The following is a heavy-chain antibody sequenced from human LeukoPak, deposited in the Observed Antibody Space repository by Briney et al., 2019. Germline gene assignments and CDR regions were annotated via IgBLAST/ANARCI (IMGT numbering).Heavy chain of an antibody. CDR1: GGSFSGDF. Sequence: SETLSLTCAVYGGSFSGDFWSWIRQSPGKGLEWIGEINHGGSTTYNPSLQSRVTISVDTSKNQFSLKLSSVTAADTAVYYCARRGKKHHSPFNYDGGGRGGPYFDYGAKETW. J-gene: IGHJ4*01. D-gene: IGHD3-16*01. CDR2: INHGGST. V-gene: IGHV4-34*01. CDR3: ARRGKKHHSPFNYDGGGRGGPYFDY.